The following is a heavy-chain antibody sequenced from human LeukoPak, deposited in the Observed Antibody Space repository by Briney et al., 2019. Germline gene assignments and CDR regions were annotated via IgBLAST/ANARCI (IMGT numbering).Heavy chain of an antibody. V-gene: IGHV1-46*01. Sequence: ASVKVSCKASGYTFTSYYMHWVRQAPGQGLEWMGIINPSGGSTSYAQKFQGRVTMTRDMSTSTVYMELSSLRSEDTAVCYCARGRNGSGSYMALDIWGQGTMVTVSS. D-gene: IGHD3-10*01. CDR1: GYTFTSYY. J-gene: IGHJ3*02. CDR3: ARGRNGSGSYMALDI. CDR2: INPSGGST.